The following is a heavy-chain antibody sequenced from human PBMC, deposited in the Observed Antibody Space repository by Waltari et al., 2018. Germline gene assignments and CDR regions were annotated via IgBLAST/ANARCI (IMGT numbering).Heavy chain of an antibody. D-gene: IGHD1-1*01. J-gene: IGHJ4*02. CDR1: GLSVSNNY. V-gene: IGHV3-53*01. CDR2: IYMGEMT. Sequence: VRLVESGGGLIHPGGSLRLSCAASGLSVSNNYMHWVRQAPGKGLEWVSVIYMGEMTYYSDAVKGRFTISRDISKNMVYLQMNNLRAEDTALYYCARDTTSRERAGDWGQGTLVTVSS. CDR3: ARDTTSRERAGD.